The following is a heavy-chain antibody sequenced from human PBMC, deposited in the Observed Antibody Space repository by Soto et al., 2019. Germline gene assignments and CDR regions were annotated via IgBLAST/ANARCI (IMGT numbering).Heavy chain of an antibody. J-gene: IGHJ5*02. CDR3: AHRRSVASRCWFDP. V-gene: IGHV2-5*01. CDR1: GFSLSTGGGA. CDR2: MYANGNE. Sequence: QITLKESGPTLVKPTETLTLTCTFSGFSLSTGGGAVGWIRQPPGKALEWLALMYANGNEVYSSSLMNRLTITKDTSKNQVVLTMTNMDPVDTATYYCAHRRSVASRCWFDPWGQGTLVIVSS. D-gene: IGHD6-6*01.